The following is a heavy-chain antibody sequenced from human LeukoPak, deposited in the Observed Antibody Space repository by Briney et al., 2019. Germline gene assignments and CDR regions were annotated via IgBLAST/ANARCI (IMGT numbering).Heavy chain of an antibody. Sequence: GGSLRLSCAVFGFTFRNDWMSWVRQAPGKGLEWVAFISWDGNIQYYAESVKGRFTLSRDNSKNTVYLQMNSLRFEDTAVYHCARDYSGWYVFDYWGQGTLVAVSP. CDR1: GFTFRNDW. CDR2: ISWDGNIQ. D-gene: IGHD6-19*01. CDR3: ARDYSGWYVFDY. J-gene: IGHJ4*02. V-gene: IGHV3-30-3*01.